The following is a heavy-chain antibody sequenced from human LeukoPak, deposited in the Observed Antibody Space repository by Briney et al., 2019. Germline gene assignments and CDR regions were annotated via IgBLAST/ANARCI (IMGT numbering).Heavy chain of an antibody. CDR2: ISAYNGNT. D-gene: IGHD6-19*01. CDR1: GYTVTNDC. Sequence: ASVTVSFMASGYTVTNDCMHWVRQAPGQGLEWMGWISAYNGNTKYAQKLQGRVTMTTDTSTSTAYMELRSLRSDDTAVYYWARLVAGVGGVESAYDYWGQGTLVTVSS. J-gene: IGHJ4*02. V-gene: IGHV1-18*04. CDR3: ARLVAGVGGVESAYDY.